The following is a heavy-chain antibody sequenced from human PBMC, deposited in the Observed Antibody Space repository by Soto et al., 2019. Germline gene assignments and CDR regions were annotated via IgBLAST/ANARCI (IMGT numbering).Heavy chain of an antibody. CDR2: MNPNSGNT. V-gene: IGHV1-8*01. D-gene: IGHD3-3*01. J-gene: IGHJ6*03. CDR3: ARASYYDFWSGYYHANYYYYYMDV. Sequence: QVQLVQSGAEVKKPGASVKVSRKASGYTFTSYDINWVRQATGQGLEWMGWMNPNSGNTGYAQKFQGRVTMTRNTSISTAYMELSSLRSEDTAVYYCARASYYDFWSGYYHANYYYYYMDVWGKGTTVTVSS. CDR1: GYTFTSYD.